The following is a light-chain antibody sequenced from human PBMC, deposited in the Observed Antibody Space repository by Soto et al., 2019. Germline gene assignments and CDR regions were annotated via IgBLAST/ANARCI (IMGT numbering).Light chain of an antibody. V-gene: IGKV3-15*01. Sequence: EIVMTQPPATLSVSPGERATLSCRASQSVSSNLAWYQQKPGQAPRLLIYGASTRATGIPARFSGSGSGTEFTLTISSLQSEDFAVYYCQQYNNWPPGTFGQGT. J-gene: IGKJ1*01. CDR3: QQYNNWPPGT. CDR1: QSVSSN. CDR2: GAS.